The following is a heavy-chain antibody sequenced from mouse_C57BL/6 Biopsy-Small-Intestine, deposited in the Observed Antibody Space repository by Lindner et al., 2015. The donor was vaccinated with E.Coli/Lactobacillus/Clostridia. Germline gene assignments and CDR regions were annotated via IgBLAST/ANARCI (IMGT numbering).Heavy chain of an antibody. V-gene: IGHV1-84*02. D-gene: IGHD1-3*01. Sequence: SVKVSCKASGYTFTNYAIHWVRQAPGQRLEWMGLINAGYGNTKYSQKFQDRVIITRDTSASTAYMELSSLRSEDTAVYYCARKEVMWYGEDYWGQGTLVTVSS. CDR2: INAGYGNT. CDR3: ARKEVMWYGEDY. J-gene: IGHJ4*01. CDR1: GYTFTNYA.